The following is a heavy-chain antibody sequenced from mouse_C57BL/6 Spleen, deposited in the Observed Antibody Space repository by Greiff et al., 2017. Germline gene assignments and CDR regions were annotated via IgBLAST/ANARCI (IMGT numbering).Heavy chain of an antibody. CDR2: ISYSGST. CDR3: ARAGSRGGFAY. CDR1: GYSITSGYD. J-gene: IGHJ3*01. Sequence: EVKLEESGPGMVKPSQSLSLTCTVTGYSITSGYDWHWIRHFPGNKLEWMGYISYSGSTNYNPSLKSRISITHDTSKNHFFLKLNSVTTEDTATYYCARAGSRGGFAYWGQGTLVTVSA. V-gene: IGHV3-1*01. D-gene: IGHD1-1*01.